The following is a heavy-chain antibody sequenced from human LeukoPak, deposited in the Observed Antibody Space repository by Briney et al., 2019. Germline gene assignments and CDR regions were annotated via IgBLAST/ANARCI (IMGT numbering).Heavy chain of an antibody. Sequence: ASVKVSCKASGYTFTSYDINWVRQATGQGLEWMGWMNPNSGNTGYAQKFQGRVTMTRNTSISTAYMELSSLRSEDTAVYYCARDEYYYDSSGYYSDVFDYWGQGTLVTVSS. CDR3: ARDEYYYDSSGYYSDVFDY. CDR1: GYTFTSYD. V-gene: IGHV1-8*01. CDR2: MNPNSGNT. D-gene: IGHD3-22*01. J-gene: IGHJ4*02.